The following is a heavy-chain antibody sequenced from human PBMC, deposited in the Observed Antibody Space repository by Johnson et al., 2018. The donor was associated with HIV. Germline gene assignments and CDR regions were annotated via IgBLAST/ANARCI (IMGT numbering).Heavy chain of an antibody. CDR2: IRYDGSNK. CDR3: ARGSRYTYDNDDVHLLHAFDI. J-gene: IGHJ3*02. D-gene: IGHD3-16*01. V-gene: IGHV3-30*02. CDR1: GFTFSSYG. Sequence: QVQLVESGGGVVHPGGSLRLSCAASGFTFSSYGMHWVRQAPGKGLEWVAFIRYDGSNKYYADSVKGRFTISRDNSKNTLYLQMNSLRAEDTAVYYCARGSRYTYDNDDVHLLHAFDIWGQGTMVTVSS.